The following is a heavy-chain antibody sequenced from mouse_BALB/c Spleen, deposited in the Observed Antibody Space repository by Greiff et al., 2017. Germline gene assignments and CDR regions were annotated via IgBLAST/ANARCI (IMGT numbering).Heavy chain of an antibody. Sequence: EVKLVESGGGLVQPGGSLRLSCATSGFTFTDYYMSWVRQPPGKALEWLGFIRNKANGYTTEYSASVKGRFTISRDNSQSILYLQMNTLRAEDSATYYCARENYGSSYFDYWGQGTTLTVSS. V-gene: IGHV7-3*02. J-gene: IGHJ2*01. CDR1: GFTFTDYY. D-gene: IGHD1-1*01. CDR2: IRNKANGYTT. CDR3: ARENYGSSYFDY.